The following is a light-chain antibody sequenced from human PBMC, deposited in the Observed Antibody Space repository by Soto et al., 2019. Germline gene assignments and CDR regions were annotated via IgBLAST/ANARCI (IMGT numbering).Light chain of an antibody. V-gene: IGKV3-15*01. CDR1: QNVASD. J-gene: IGKJ4*01. Sequence: ETLMTQAPATLSVSPGERATLSCRASQNVASDLAWYQQKPGQAPSLLLYGASTRATGIPARFSGSGSGTEFTLTISSLHTEEFAVYYCQQYDNWPLTFGGGTKVEIK. CDR2: GAS. CDR3: QQYDNWPLT.